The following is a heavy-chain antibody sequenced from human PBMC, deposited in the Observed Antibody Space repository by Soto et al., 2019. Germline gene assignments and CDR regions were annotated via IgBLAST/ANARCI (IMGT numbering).Heavy chain of an antibody. V-gene: IGHV4-59*08. D-gene: IGHD5-12*01. CDR3: ARRYSGYGDY. CDR2: IYFSGSA. Sequence: QVQLQESGPGLVEPSETLSLTCTVSGGSITSYYWSWIRQPPGKGLEWIGYIYFSGSANYNPSLKSRVTISVDTSKNQFSLKLSSVTAADTAVYYCARRYSGYGDYWGQGTLVTVSS. CDR1: GGSITSYY. J-gene: IGHJ4*02.